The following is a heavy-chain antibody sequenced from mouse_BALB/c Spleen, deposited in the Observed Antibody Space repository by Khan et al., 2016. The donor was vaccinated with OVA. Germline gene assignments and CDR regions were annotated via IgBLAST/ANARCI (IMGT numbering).Heavy chain of an antibody. D-gene: IGHD1-2*01. J-gene: IGHJ4*01. CDR1: GYSITSGYA. CDR3: ARKNYYGDAMDY. V-gene: IGHV3-2*02. CDR2: ISYSGST. Sequence: EVQLQESGPGLVKPSQSLSLTCTVTGYSITSGYAWNWIRQFPGNKLEWMGYISYSGSTSYTPSLRSRISITRDTSKNQFCRQLNSVTTEYTATYYCARKNYYGDAMDYWGQGTSVTVSS.